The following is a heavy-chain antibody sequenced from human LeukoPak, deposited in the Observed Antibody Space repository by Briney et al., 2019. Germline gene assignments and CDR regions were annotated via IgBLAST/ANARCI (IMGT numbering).Heavy chain of an antibody. CDR1: GYTFTSYG. Sequence: ASVKVSCKVSGYTFTSYGISWVRQAPGQGLEWMGWISAYNGNTNYAQKLQGRVTMTTDTSTSTAYMELRSLRSDDTAVYYCARDSAYDILTGYQSDPWGQGTLVTVSS. CDR3: ARDSAYDILTGYQSDP. CDR2: ISAYNGNT. V-gene: IGHV1-18*04. D-gene: IGHD3-9*01. J-gene: IGHJ5*02.